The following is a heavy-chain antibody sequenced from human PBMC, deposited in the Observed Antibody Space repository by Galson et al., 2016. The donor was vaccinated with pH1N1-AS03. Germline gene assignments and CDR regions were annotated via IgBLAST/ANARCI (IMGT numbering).Heavy chain of an antibody. V-gene: IGHV1-2*04. CDR1: GYIFTGFY. CDR2: INTDSGVT. Sequence: SVKVSCKASGYIFTGFYVHWVRQAPGQGLEWMGWINTDSGVTNYAQKFEAWVTMTRDTSVSTAYMELYGLKSDDTAVYYCARDPRGPCTTATCPTTYYFGMDVWGQGTTVIVSS. CDR3: ARDPRGPCTTATCPTTYYFGMDV. J-gene: IGHJ6*02. D-gene: IGHD2-2*01.